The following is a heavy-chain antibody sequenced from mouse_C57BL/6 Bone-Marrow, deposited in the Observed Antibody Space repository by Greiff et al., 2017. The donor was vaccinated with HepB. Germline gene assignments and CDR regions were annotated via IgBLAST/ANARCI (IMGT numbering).Heavy chain of an antibody. V-gene: IGHV14-2*01. CDR3: ASYYGSRPLDY. Sequence: EVQRVESGAELVKPGASVKLSCTASGFNIKDYYMHWVKQRTEQGLEWIGRIDPEDGETKYAPKFQGKATITADTSSNTAYLQLSSLTSEDTAVYYCASYYGSRPLDYWGQGTTLTVSS. J-gene: IGHJ2*01. D-gene: IGHD1-1*01. CDR1: GFNIKDYY. CDR2: IDPEDGET.